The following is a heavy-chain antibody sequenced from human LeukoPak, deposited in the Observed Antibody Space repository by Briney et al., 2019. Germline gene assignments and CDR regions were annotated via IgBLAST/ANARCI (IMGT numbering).Heavy chain of an antibody. D-gene: IGHD3-22*01. J-gene: IGHJ4*02. CDR3: ARASYYYDSSGYYYYFDY. CDR2: SNHSGST. CDR1: GGSFSGYY. Sequence: SDTLSLTCAVYGGSFSGYYWSWIRQPPGKGLEWIGESNHSGSTNYNPSLKSRVTISVDTSKNQFSLKLSSVTAADTAVYYCARASYYYDSSGYYYYFDYWGQGTLVTVSS. V-gene: IGHV4-34*01.